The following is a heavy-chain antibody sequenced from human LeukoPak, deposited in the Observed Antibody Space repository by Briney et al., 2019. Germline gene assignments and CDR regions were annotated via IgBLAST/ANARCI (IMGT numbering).Heavy chain of an antibody. CDR1: GFTFSISA. V-gene: IGHV3-21*06. D-gene: IGHD4-23*01. J-gene: IGHJ4*02. Sequence: GGSLRLSCSASGFTFSISAMNWVRQAPGKGLEWVSSINNVASHIYYADSVKGRFTISRDDAKNTLYLQMNSLRAEDTAVYYCARDPTRWLRYGYFDYWGQGTLVTVSS. CDR2: INNVASHI. CDR3: ARDPTRWLRYGYFDY.